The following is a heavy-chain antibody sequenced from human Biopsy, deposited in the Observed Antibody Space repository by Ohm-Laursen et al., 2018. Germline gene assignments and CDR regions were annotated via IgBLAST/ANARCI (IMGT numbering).Heavy chain of an antibody. V-gene: IGHV3-21*01. D-gene: IGHD6-6*01. J-gene: IGHJ6*02. CDR3: ARDSSRRAREGGMDV. CDR1: GLSVSSYD. Sequence: GQTLSLTCAASGLSVSSYDMNWVRQAPGKGLEWISYISETSSHIYDADSVRGRFTVARDIAKNSLYLQLNSLRVEDTAVYYCARDSSRRAREGGMDVWGQGTTVTVSS. CDR2: ISETSSHI.